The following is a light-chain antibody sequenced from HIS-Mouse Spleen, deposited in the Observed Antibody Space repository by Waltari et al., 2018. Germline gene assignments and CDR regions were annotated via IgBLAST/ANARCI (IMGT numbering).Light chain of an antibody. CDR3: CSYAGSYTGV. J-gene: IGLJ1*01. CDR1: SSDVGGYNY. CDR2: DVS. V-gene: IGLV2-11*01. Sequence: QSALTQPRSVSGSPGQSVTISCTGTSSDVGGYNYVSWYQQHPGKAPKLMSYDVSKRPSGVPDGFSGSKSGNTASLTISGLQAEDEADYYCCSYAGSYTGVFGTGTKVTVL.